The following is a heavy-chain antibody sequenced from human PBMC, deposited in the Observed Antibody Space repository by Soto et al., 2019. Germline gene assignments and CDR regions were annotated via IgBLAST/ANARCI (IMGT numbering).Heavy chain of an antibody. Sequence: AVTVSCKASRYPFTRYTMNWVRQAPGQRLEWMGWINPDNGNTKSSQKFQDRVIITRDTSASTAYMDLSSLRSEDTAVYYCARGIATGQLDPWGQGTLVTVAS. CDR3: ARGIATGQLDP. CDR2: INPDNGNT. D-gene: IGHD2-15*01. J-gene: IGHJ5*02. V-gene: IGHV1-3*01. CDR1: RYPFTRYT.